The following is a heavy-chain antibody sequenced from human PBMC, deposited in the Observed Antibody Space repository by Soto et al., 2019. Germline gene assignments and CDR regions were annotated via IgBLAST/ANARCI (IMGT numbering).Heavy chain of an antibody. CDR2: ISPSASP. CDR1: GGSVNSGGYS. D-gene: IGHD2-8*01. J-gene: IGHJ5*02. Sequence: QVQLQESGSRLVRPSQTLSLTCSVSGGSVNSGGYSWSWIRQPPGKGLEWIGFISPSASPAYNPSLKSRVTISVDRSNNQISLELSSVTAADTAVYYCARGVLAWGPGTLVTVSS. CDR3: ARGVLA. V-gene: IGHV4-30-2*01.